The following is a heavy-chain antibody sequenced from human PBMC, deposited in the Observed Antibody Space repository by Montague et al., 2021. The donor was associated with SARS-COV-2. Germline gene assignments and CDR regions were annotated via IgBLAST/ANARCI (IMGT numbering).Heavy chain of an antibody. Sequence: SLSLSFSASGFTFDTFAMNWVRQAPGKGLEWVAVSCSGGCDTYYAESVKGRFIISRDNSRKTLYLQMKSLRAEDTAVYYCAKADDYFDSGIDHWGQGTLVTVSS. D-gene: IGHD3-9*01. CDR1: GFTFDTFA. J-gene: IGHJ4*02. CDR2: SCSGGCDT. CDR3: AKADDYFDSGIDH. V-gene: IGHV3-23*03.